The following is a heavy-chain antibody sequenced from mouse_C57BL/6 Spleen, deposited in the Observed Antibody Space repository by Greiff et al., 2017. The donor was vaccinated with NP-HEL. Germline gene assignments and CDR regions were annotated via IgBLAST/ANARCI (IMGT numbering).Heavy chain of an antibody. CDR2: IDPNSGGT. J-gene: IGHJ2*01. CDR1: GYTFTSYW. V-gene: IGHV1-72*01. Sequence: VQLQQPGAELVKPGASVKLSCKASGYTFTSYWMHWVKQRPGRGLEWIGRIDPNSGGTKYNEKFKSKATLTVDKPSSTADMQLSSLASEDSAVYYCARSRIATVVAYFDYWGQGTTLTVSS. D-gene: IGHD1-1*01. CDR3: ARSRIATVVAYFDY.